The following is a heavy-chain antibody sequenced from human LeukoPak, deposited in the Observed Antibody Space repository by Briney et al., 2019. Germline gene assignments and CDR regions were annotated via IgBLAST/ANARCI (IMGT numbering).Heavy chain of an antibody. CDR1: GFTFSSYG. V-gene: IGHV3-30*18. D-gene: IGHD2-21*02. J-gene: IGHJ6*02. CDR2: ISYDGSNK. Sequence: PGGSLRLSCAASGFTFSSYGMHWVRQAPGKGLEWVAVISYDGSNKYYADSVKGRFTISRDNSKNTLYLQMNSLRAEDTAVYYCAKDGICGGDCYSHYYYGMDVWGQGTTVTVSS. CDR3: AKDGICGGDCYSHYYYGMDV.